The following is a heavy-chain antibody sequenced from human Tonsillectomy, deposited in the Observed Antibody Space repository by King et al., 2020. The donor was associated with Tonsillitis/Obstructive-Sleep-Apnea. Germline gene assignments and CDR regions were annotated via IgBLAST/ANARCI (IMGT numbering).Heavy chain of an antibody. D-gene: IGHD1-14*01. Sequence: QLVQSGAEVKKPGSSVKVSCKASGGTFISYAISWVRQAPGQGLEWMGGIIPILGIAKYAQRFQSRVTITADKSTSTAYMELSSMRSEDTAVYYCARDAFPGSDTAETCYSYAMVVWGQGTTVTVSS. V-gene: IGHV1-69*10. CDR1: GGTFISYA. CDR3: ARDAFPGSDTAETCYSYAMVV. J-gene: IGHJ6*02. CDR2: IIPILGIA.